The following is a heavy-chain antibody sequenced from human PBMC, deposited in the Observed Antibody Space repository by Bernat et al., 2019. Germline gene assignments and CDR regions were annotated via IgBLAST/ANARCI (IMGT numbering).Heavy chain of an antibody. D-gene: IGHD3-16*01. CDR2: ISGSGGST. V-gene: IGHV3-23*01. CDR1: GFTFSSYA. J-gene: IGHJ4*02. CDR3: AKGPYYDYVWGSSYYFDY. Sequence: EVQLLESGGGLVQPGGSLRLSYAASGFTFSSYAMSWVRQAPGKGLEWVSAISGSGGSTYYADSVKGRFTISRDNSKNTLYLQMNSLRAEDTAVYYCAKGPYYDYVWGSSYYFDYWGQGTLVTVSS.